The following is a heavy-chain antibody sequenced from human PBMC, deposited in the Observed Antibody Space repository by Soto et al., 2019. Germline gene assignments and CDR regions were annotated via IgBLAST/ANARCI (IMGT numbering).Heavy chain of an antibody. CDR3: ARRVVVARGTAFDI. D-gene: IGHD2-15*01. J-gene: IGHJ3*02. CDR2: IYHSGST. V-gene: IGHV4-4*02. Sequence: SETLSLTCAVSGGSISSSNWWSWVRQPPGKGLEWIGEIYHSGSTNYNPSLKSRVTISVDKSKNQFSLKLGSVTAADTAVYYCARRVVVARGTAFDIWGQGTMVTVSS. CDR1: GGSISSSNW.